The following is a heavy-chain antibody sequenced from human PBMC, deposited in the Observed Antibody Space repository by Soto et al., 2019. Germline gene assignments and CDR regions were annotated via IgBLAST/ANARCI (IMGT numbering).Heavy chain of an antibody. J-gene: IGHJ6*02. CDR2: IYHSGST. V-gene: IGHV4-4*02. CDR1: GGSISGSNW. D-gene: IGHD3-10*01. Sequence: SETLSLTCAFCGGSISGSNWWSWVRQPPGKGLEWIGEIYHSGSTNYNPSLKSRVTISVDKSKNQFSLKLSSVTAADTAVYYCARSPYYDYYSPYGMDVWGQGTTVTVSS. CDR3: ARSPYYDYYSPYGMDV.